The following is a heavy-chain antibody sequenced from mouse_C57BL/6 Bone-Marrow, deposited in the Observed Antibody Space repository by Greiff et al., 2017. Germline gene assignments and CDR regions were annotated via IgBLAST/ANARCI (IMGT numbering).Heavy chain of an antibody. CDR2: INPGSGGT. V-gene: IGHV1-54*01. J-gene: IGHJ2*01. Sequence: QVQLQQSGAELVRPGTSVKVSCKASGYAFTNYLIEWVKQRPGQGLEWIGVINPGSGGTNYNEKFKGKATLTVDKSSSTAYMQLSNLTSEDSAVYFCARGGLRLYFDYWDRGTTLTVTS. CDR1: GYAFTNYL. D-gene: IGHD2-4*01. CDR3: ARGGLRLYFDY.